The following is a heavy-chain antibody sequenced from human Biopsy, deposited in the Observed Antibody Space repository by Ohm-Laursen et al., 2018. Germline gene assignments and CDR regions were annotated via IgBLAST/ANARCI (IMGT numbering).Heavy chain of an antibody. CDR2: ISSSGLTL. V-gene: IGHV3-48*03. Sequence: GSLRLSCAASGFIFSYYEMNWFRQAPGRGLEWVSYISSSGLTLYYVESVKGRFTISRDDARRSLYLQMHSLRVEDTGIYYCAVTRFMSGSDSGGQGTLVTVSS. CDR3: AVTRFMSGSDS. J-gene: IGHJ4*02. CDR1: GFIFSYYE. D-gene: IGHD3-10*01.